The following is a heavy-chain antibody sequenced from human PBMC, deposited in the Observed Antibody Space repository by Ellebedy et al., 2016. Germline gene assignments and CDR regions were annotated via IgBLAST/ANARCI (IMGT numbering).Heavy chain of an antibody. Sequence: SETLSLXXTVSGYSISSGYYWGWIRQPPGKGLEWIGSIYHSGSTYYNPSLKSRVTISVDTSKNQFSLKLSSVTAADTAVYYCARADTAMAPFDYWGQGTLVTVSS. J-gene: IGHJ4*02. CDR1: GYSISSGYY. V-gene: IGHV4-38-2*02. CDR3: ARADTAMAPFDY. D-gene: IGHD5-18*01. CDR2: IYHSGST.